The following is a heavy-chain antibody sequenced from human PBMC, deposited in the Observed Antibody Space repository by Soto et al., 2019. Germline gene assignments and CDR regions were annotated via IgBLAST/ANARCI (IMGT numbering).Heavy chain of an antibody. D-gene: IGHD2-15*01. CDR2: IHYSGST. J-gene: IGHJ4*02. CDR1: GGSVRRGETY. V-gene: IGHV4-30-4*01. CDR3: AREVRGGFTGIFDQ. Sequence: SETLSLTCNVSGGSVRRGETYWSWIRQSPGNGLEWIGYIHYSGSTYYNPSLRSRVTMSLDMSKNQFSLKLSSVTAADTAVYYFAREVRGGFTGIFDQWGRGSRVTVSS.